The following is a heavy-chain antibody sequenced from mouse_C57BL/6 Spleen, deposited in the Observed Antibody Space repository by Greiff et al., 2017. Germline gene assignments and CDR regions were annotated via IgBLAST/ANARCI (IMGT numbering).Heavy chain of an antibody. CDR3: ARGLFTPYYFDE. J-gene: IGHJ2*01. CDR1: GYTFTSYW. V-gene: IGHV1-7*01. D-gene: IGHD2-12*01. CDR2: ITPSGGYT. Sequence: QVQLTESGADLANPGASVKLSCTASGYTFTSYWMHWVKQRPGQGLEWIGYITPSGGYTPYNQKFKDKATLTADKSSSTAYRQLSSLTYEDSAFYYRARGLFTPYYFDEWGQGTTLTVSS.